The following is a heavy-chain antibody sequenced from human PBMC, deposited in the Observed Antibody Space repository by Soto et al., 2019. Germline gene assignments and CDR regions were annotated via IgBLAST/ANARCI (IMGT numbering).Heavy chain of an antibody. CDR2: IIPIFGTA. Sequence: QVQLVQSGAEVKKPGSSVKVSCKASGGTFSSYAISWVRQAPGQGLEWMGGIIPIFGTANYAQKFQGRVMITADESTSTAYMELSSLRSADTAVYYSAHLWFGDNYYYGMDVWGQGTTVTVSS. CDR1: GGTFSSYA. J-gene: IGHJ6*02. V-gene: IGHV1-69*01. CDR3: AHLWFGDNYYYGMDV. D-gene: IGHD3-10*01.